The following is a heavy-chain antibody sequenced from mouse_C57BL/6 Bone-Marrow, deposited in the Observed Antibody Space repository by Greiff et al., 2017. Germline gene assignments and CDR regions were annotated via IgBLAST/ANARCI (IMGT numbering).Heavy chain of an antibody. CDR2: ISSGGSYT. D-gene: IGHD2-3*01. V-gene: IGHV5-6*01. CDR3: ARHHDGYFFDY. CDR1: GFTFSSYG. J-gene: IGHJ2*01. Sequence: EVQLVESGGDLVKPGGSLKLSCAASGFTFSSYGMSWVRQTPDKRLEWVATISSGGSYTYYPDSVKGRFTISRDNAKNTLYLQMSSLKSEDTAMYYCARHHDGYFFDYWGQGTTLTVSS.